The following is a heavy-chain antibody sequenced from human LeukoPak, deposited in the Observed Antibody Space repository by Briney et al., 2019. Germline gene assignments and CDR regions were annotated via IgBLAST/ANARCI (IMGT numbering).Heavy chain of an antibody. D-gene: IGHD3-10*01. J-gene: IGHJ2*01. V-gene: IGHV3-48*03. CDR2: ISSTSITM. CDR3: ARDMERSFWYFDL. CDR1: GFSFSGYE. Sequence: PGGSLRLSCAASGFSFSGYEMNWLRQAPGKGMEWLSYISSTSITMYYADSVKGRFTISRDNAKNSLYLQMNSLRAEDTAVYYCARDMERSFWYFDLWGRGTLVTVSS.